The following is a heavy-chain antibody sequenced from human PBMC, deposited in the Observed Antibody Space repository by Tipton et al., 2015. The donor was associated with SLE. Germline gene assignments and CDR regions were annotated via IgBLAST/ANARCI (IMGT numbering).Heavy chain of an antibody. Sequence: TLSLTCTVSGGSITNTIYYWGWIRQPPGKGLEWIGTIYYSGTTYYNPSLKSRVTISVDTSRNQFSLKLSSVTAADTSVYYCASRGAAATGNGIWGYWGQGTLVTVSS. J-gene: IGHJ4*02. D-gene: IGHD1-1*01. V-gene: IGHV4-39*01. CDR3: ASRGAAATGNGIWGY. CDR2: IYYSGTT. CDR1: GGSITNTIYY.